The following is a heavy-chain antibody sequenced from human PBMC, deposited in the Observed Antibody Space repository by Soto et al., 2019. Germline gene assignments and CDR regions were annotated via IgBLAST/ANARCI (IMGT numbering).Heavy chain of an antibody. Sequence: SETLSLTCTVSGGSVSSGSYYWSWIRQPPGKGLEWIGYIYYSGSTNYNPSLKSRVTISVDTSKNQFSLKLSSVTAADTAVYYCARDRDGYISYWGQGTLVTVSS. CDR3: ARDRDGYISY. CDR2: IYYSGST. D-gene: IGHD5-12*01. CDR1: GGSVSSGSYY. J-gene: IGHJ4*02. V-gene: IGHV4-61*01.